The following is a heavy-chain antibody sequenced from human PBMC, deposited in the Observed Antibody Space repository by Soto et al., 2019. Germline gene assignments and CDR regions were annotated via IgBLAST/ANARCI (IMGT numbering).Heavy chain of an antibody. CDR3: ATVPWSNGPT. CDR1: RFNFSAAW. D-gene: IGHD1-1*01. CDR2: IKPKSEGETA. J-gene: IGHJ4*02. V-gene: IGHV3-15*07. Sequence: EMQLVQSGGGLVKPGGSLRLSCVASRFNFSAAWLNWIRQAPGKGLEWVGRIKPKSEGETADYTAPVRGRITISRDDSQSTLHLQMDSLKTEDTVVYYCATVPWSNGPTWGLGVLVTVSS.